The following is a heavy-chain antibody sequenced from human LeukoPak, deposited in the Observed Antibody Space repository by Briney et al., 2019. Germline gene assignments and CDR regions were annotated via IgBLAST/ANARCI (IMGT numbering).Heavy chain of an antibody. J-gene: IGHJ4*02. CDR2: ISWNSGSI. D-gene: IGHD1-26*01. V-gene: IGHV3-9*01. CDR3: AKDQHLETVGATYDY. Sequence: PGRSLRLSCAASGFTFDDYAMHWVRQAPGKGLEWVSGISWNSGSIGYADSVKGRFTISRDNAKNSLYLQMNSLRAEDTALYYCAKDQHLETVGATYDYWGQGTLVTVSS. CDR1: GFTFDDYA.